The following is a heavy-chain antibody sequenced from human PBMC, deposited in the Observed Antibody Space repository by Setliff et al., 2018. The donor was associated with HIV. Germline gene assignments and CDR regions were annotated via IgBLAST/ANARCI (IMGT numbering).Heavy chain of an antibody. Sequence: ASVKVSCKASGYTFTSYGISWVRQAPGQGLEWMGWISAYNGNTNYAQKLQGRVTMTTDTSTSTAYMELRSLRSDDTAVYYCARGVPVLRYFDWLSRLGYWGQGTLVTVSS. V-gene: IGHV1-18*01. CDR3: ARGVPVLRYFDWLSRLGY. CDR2: ISAYNGNT. CDR1: GYTFTSYG. D-gene: IGHD3-9*01. J-gene: IGHJ4*02.